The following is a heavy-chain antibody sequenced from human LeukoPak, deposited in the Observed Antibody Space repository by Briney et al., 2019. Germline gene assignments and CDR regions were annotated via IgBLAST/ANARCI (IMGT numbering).Heavy chain of an antibody. V-gene: IGHV1-8*01. CDR3: ARGGRFGYSSSEYWAYNWFDP. D-gene: IGHD6-13*01. CDR2: MNPNSGNT. Sequence: ASVKVSCTASGYTFTSYDINWVRQATGQGLEWMGWMNPNSGNTGYAQKFQGRVTMTRNTSISTAYMELSSQRSEDTAVYYCARGGRFGYSSSEYWAYNWFDPWGQGTLVSVSS. CDR1: GYTFTSYD. J-gene: IGHJ5*02.